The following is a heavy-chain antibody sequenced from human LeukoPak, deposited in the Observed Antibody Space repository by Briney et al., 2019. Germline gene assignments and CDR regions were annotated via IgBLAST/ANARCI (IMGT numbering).Heavy chain of an antibody. CDR1: GGSISSYY. J-gene: IGHJ4*02. CDR3: AREGEQWLVQGLVY. D-gene: IGHD6-19*01. V-gene: IGHV4-59*12. CDR2: IYYSGST. Sequence: PSETLSLTCTVSGGSISSYYWSWIRQPPGKGLEWIGYIYYSGSTNYNPSLKSRVTISVDKSKNQFSLKLSSVTAADTAVYYCAREGEQWLVQGLVYWGQGTLVTVSS.